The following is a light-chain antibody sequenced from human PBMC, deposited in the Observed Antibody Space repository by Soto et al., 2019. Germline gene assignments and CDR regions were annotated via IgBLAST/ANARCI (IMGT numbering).Light chain of an antibody. CDR2: GAS. Sequence: EIVLTQSPGTLSLSPGERATLSCRASQSVSSSYLAWYQQKPGQAPRLLIYGASSRATGIPDRFSGSGSETDFTHTISRLEPEDFAVYYCQQYGSSPRVTFGGGTKVEIK. CDR1: QSVSSSY. CDR3: QQYGSSPRVT. V-gene: IGKV3-20*01. J-gene: IGKJ4*01.